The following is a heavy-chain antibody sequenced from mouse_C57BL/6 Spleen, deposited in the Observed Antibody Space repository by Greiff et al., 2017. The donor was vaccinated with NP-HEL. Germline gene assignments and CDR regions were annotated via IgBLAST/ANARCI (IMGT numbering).Heavy chain of an antibody. Sequence: QVQLQQSGAELVKPGASVKISCKASGYAFSSYWMNWVKQRPGKGLEWIGQIYPGDGDTNYNGKFKGKATLTADKSSSTAYMQLSSLTSEDSAVYFCARDDRDYYAMDYWGQGTSVTVSS. CDR3: ARDDRDYYAMDY. J-gene: IGHJ4*01. V-gene: IGHV1-80*01. CDR2: IYPGDGDT. CDR1: GYAFSSYW. D-gene: IGHD2-12*01.